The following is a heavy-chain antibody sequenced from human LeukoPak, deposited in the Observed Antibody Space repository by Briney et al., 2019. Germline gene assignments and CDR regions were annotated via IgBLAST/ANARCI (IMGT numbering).Heavy chain of an antibody. D-gene: IGHD5-12*01. CDR2: INHSGST. J-gene: IGHJ6*03. CDR1: GGSFSGYY. CDR3: ASGTRPRGYSGYVNQGRRSYYYMDV. V-gene: IGHV4-34*01. Sequence: KASETLSLTCAVYGGSFSGYYWSWIRQPPGKGLEWTGEINHSGSTNYNPSLKSRVTISVDTSKNQFSLKLSSVTAADTAVYYCASGTRPRGYSGYVNQGRRSYYYMDVWGKGTTVTVSS.